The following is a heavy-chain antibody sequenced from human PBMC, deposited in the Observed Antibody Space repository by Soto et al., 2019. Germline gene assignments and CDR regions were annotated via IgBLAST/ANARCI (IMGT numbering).Heavy chain of an antibody. Sequence: GGSLRLSCAASGFTFSSYAMSWVRQAPGKGLEWVSTISDSDGGTQSADSVKGRFTISKDNSRNTLYLQMNSLRAEDTALYYCAKHFSGSTWGYMDVWGKGTTVTVSS. CDR2: ISDSDGGT. V-gene: IGHV3-23*01. CDR1: GFTFSSYA. CDR3: AKHFSGSTWGYMDV. J-gene: IGHJ6*03. D-gene: IGHD6-6*01.